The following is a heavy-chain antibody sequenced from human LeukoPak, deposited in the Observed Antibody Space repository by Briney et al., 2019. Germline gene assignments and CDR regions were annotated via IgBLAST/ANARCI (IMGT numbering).Heavy chain of an antibody. D-gene: IGHD2-2*01. Sequence: SETLSLTCTVSGGSISNYYWSWIRQPPGKGLEWIGYIYYSGSTNYNPSFKSRITISIDTSKNQFSLKVNSVTAADTAVYYCARDRGKYQLLGTFDIWGQGAMVTVSS. CDR1: GGSISNYY. V-gene: IGHV4-59*01. CDR2: IYYSGST. J-gene: IGHJ3*02. CDR3: ARDRGKYQLLGTFDI.